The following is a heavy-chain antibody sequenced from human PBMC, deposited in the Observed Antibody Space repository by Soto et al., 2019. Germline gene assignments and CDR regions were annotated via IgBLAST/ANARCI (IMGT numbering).Heavy chain of an antibody. Sequence: GGSLRLSCAASGFTFSSYAMHWVRQAPGKGLEYVSAISSNGGSTYYANSVKGRFTISRDNSKNTLYLQMGSLRAEDMAVYYCARISHSTSSSFDYWGQGTQVTVSS. CDR2: ISSNGGST. V-gene: IGHV3-64*01. CDR1: GFTFSSYA. J-gene: IGHJ4*02. CDR3: ARISHSTSSSFDY. D-gene: IGHD6-6*01.